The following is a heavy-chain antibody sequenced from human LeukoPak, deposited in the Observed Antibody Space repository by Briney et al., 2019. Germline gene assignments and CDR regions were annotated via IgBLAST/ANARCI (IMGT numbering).Heavy chain of an antibody. V-gene: IGHV4-30-2*01. CDR2: IYHSGST. Sequence: SQTLSLTCAVSGGSISSGGYSWSWIRQPPGKGLEWIGYIYHSGSTYYNPSLKSRVTISVDRSKNQFSLKLSSVTAADTAVYYCARDSPRYCSGGSCYAFDIWVQGTMVTVSS. D-gene: IGHD2-15*01. CDR1: GGSISSGGYS. CDR3: ARDSPRYCSGGSCYAFDI. J-gene: IGHJ3*02.